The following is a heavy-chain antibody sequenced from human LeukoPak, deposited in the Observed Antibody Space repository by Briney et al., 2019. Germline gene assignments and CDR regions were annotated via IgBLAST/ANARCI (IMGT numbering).Heavy chain of an antibody. CDR3: ARGRRVPAAMGNWFDP. V-gene: IGHV3-7*01. D-gene: IGHD2-2*01. J-gene: IGHJ5*02. Sequence: PGGSLRLSCAASGFTFSSYWMNWVRQAPGKGLEWVANIKQDGSEKYYVDSVKGRFTISRDNAKNSLYLQMNSLRAEDTAVYHCARGRRVPAAMGNWFDPWGQGTLVTVSS. CDR2: IKQDGSEK. CDR1: GFTFSSYW.